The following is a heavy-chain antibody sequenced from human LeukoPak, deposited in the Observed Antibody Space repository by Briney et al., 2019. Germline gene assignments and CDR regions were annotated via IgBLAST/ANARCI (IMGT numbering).Heavy chain of an antibody. CDR3: ARTRIAAAGITFDF. V-gene: IGHV3-21*01. D-gene: IGHD6-13*01. J-gene: IGHJ4*02. CDR1: GFTFSSYS. Sequence: GGSLRLSCAASGFTFSSYSMNWVRQAPGKGLEWVSSISSSDISLYYADSVKGRFTISRDNAKNSLYLQMNSLRAGDTAVYYCARTRIAAAGITFDFWGQGTLVTVSS. CDR2: ISSSDISL.